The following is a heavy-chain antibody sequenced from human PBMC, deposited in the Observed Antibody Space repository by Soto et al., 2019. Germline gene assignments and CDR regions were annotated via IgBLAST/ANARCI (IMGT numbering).Heavy chain of an antibody. CDR2: INPGGGRT. V-gene: IGHV1-46*01. CDR3: ARDVSGSGATYVMDV. J-gene: IGHJ6*02. Sequence: ASVKVSCKASGYIFSSHCIYWVRQAPGQGLQWMGIINPGGGRTAYAQKFQGRVTLTRDMPTSTVYMELTSLTYDDTAVYYCARDVSGSGATYVMDVWGQGTTVTVS. D-gene: IGHD2-2*01. CDR1: GYIFSSHC.